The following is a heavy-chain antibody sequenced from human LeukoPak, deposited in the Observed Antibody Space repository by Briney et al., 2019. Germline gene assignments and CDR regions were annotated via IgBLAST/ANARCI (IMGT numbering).Heavy chain of an antibody. CDR1: GVSVSSGSYY. CDR2: IYYSGST. V-gene: IGHV4-61*01. Sequence: SETLSLTCTVSGVSVSSGSYYWSWIRQPPGKGLEWIGYIYYSGSTNYNPSLKSRVTISVDTSKNQFSLKLSSVTAADTAVYYCARDQRGYRDYHYGMDVWGQGTTVTVSS. CDR3: ARDQRGYRDYHYGMDV. D-gene: IGHD5-18*01. J-gene: IGHJ6*02.